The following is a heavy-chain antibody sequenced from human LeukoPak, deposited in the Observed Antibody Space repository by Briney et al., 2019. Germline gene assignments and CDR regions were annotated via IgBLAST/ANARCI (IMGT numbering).Heavy chain of an antibody. D-gene: IGHD1-26*01. Sequence: PGGSLRLSCAASGFTFSRYAMNWVRQAPGKGLEWVSTISESGGSTYYSDSVKGRFTISRDISKNTVYLQMNSLRAEDTAVYYCAKIVGAGLGYFDYWGQGTRVTVSS. CDR2: ISESGGST. J-gene: IGHJ4*02. CDR3: AKIVGAGLGYFDY. CDR1: GFTFSRYA. V-gene: IGHV3-23*01.